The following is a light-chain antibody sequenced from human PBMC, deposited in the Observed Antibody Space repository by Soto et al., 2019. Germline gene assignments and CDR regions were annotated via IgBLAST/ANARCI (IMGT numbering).Light chain of an antibody. CDR1: QSVSTRF. J-gene: IGKJ5*01. V-gene: IGKV3-20*01. CDR3: QQYGSSPIT. Sequence: EIVLTQSPGTLSLSPGERATLSCRASQSVSTRFAQSHQKRGQAPRLPISGASSRATGIPDRFSGSGSATDFTLTISRLEPEDFALYYSQQYGSSPITFGQGTRREIK. CDR2: GAS.